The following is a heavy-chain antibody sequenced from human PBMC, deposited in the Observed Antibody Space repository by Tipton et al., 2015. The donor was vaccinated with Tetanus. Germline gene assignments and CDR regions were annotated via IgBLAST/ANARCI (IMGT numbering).Heavy chain of an antibody. Sequence: QSGAEVKKPGASVKVSCKASGCTFTSYYMHWVRQAPGQGLEWMGIINPSGGSTSYAQKFQGRVTMTRDMSTSTVYMELSSLRSEDTDVYYWAREPGTETYYDIWTGKGGSDNWFGPWGQGTLVTVSS. D-gene: IGHD3-9*01. V-gene: IGHV1-46*01. J-gene: IGHJ5*02. CDR2: INPSGGST. CDR3: AREPGTETYYDIWTGKGGSDNWFGP. CDR1: GCTFTSYY.